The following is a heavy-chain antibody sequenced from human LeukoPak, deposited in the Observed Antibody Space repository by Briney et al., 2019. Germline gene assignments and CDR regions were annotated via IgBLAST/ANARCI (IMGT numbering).Heavy chain of an antibody. J-gene: IGHJ5*02. CDR3: ATGPGSYNWFDP. V-gene: IGHV4-34*01. CDR1: GGSFSGYY. CDR2: INHSGST. Sequence: SETLSLTCAVYGGSFSGYYWSWIRQPPGKGLEWIGEINHSGSTNYNPSLKSRVTISVNTSKNQFSLKLTSVTAADTAVYYCATGPGSYNWFDPWGQGTLVTVSS. D-gene: IGHD3-10*01.